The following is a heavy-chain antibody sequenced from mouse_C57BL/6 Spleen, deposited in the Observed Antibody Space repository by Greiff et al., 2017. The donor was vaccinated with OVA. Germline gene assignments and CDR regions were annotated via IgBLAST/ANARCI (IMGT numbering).Heavy chain of an antibody. D-gene: IGHD1-1*01. CDR1: GYSITSGYY. V-gene: IGHV3-6*01. CDR3: ASYGSRTWV. Sequence: EVQLQESGPGLVKPSQSLSLTCSVTGYSITSGYYWNWIRQFPGNKLEWMGYISYDGSNNYNPSLKNRISITRDTSKNQFFLKLNSVTTEDTATYYCASYGSRTWVWGTGTTVTVSS. CDR2: ISYDGSN. J-gene: IGHJ1*03.